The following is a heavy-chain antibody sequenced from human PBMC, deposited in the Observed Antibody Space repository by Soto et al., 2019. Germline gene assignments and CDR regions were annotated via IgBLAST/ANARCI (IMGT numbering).Heavy chain of an antibody. CDR2: VYYSGST. Sequence: PSDTLSLTCFFSGFSINFNTYYWGWIRQAPGKGLEWIGNVYYSGSTNYNPSLKSRVTISIDTSKNQFSLKLSSVTAADTAVYYCARRGTTGYCSGDTCYSGALDIWGQGTMVTVSS. CDR3: ARRGTTGYCSGDTCYSGALDI. CDR1: GFSINFNTYY. J-gene: IGHJ3*02. D-gene: IGHD2-15*01. V-gene: IGHV4-39*01.